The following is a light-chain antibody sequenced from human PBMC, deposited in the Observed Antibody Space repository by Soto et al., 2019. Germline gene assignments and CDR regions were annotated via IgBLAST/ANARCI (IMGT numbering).Light chain of an antibody. CDR2: DVS. V-gene: IGLV2-14*03. Sequence: QSALTQPASVSGSPGQSITISCTGTSSDVGGYNHVSWYQQHPGEAPKLMIYDVSSRPSGVSNRFSGSKAADTASLTISGLHADDEADYYCSYFATTDTPMVFGGGTKLTVL. CDR3: SYFATTDTPMV. CDR1: SSDVGGYNH. J-gene: IGLJ2*01.